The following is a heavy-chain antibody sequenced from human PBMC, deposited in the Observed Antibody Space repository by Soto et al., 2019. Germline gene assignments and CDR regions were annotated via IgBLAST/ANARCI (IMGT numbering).Heavy chain of an antibody. J-gene: IGHJ3*02. Sequence: SGKVSCKASGGTFSSYTISWVRQAPGQGLEWMGRIIPILGIANYAQKFQGRVTMTADTSTSTAYMELSRLRSDDTAVYYCATDLRPHSSGPGAFDIWGQGTMVTVSS. CDR2: IIPILGIA. CDR1: GGTFSSYT. V-gene: IGHV1-69*04. CDR3: ATDLRPHSSGPGAFDI. D-gene: IGHD6-19*01.